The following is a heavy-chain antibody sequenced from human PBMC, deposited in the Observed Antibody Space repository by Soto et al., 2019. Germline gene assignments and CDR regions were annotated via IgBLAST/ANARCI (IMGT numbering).Heavy chain of an antibody. D-gene: IGHD3-3*01. CDR2: INSDGSTT. CDR1: GFTLGAYW. CDR3: ARVEKYYDFWGGYYVFDY. J-gene: IGHJ4*02. V-gene: IGHV3-74*01. Sequence: GGSLRLSCAASGFTLGAYWIHWVRQAPGEGLVWVSRINSDGSTTNYADSVTGRFTISRDNAKSTVYLQMNSLTAEDTAVYHCARVEKYYDFWGGYYVFDYWGQGSLVTVSS.